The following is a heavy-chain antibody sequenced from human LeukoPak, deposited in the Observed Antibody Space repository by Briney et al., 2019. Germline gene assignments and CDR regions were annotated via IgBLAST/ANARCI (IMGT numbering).Heavy chain of an antibody. CDR2: ISGSGGST. CDR3: AKDLVGYCSSTSCWAFDI. V-gene: IGHV3-23*01. CDR1: GLTFSRYA. J-gene: IGHJ3*02. D-gene: IGHD2-2*01. Sequence: PGGSLRLSCAVSGLTFSRYAMSWVRQAPGKGLEWVSGISGSGGSTYYADSVKGRFTISRDNSRNTLYLQMNSLRAEDTAVYYCAKDLVGYCSSTSCWAFDIWGQGTTVTVSS.